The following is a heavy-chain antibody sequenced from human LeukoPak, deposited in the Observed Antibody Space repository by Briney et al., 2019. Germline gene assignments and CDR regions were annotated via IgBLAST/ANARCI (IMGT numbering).Heavy chain of an antibody. CDR3: ARRSGRRYEY. V-gene: IGHV3-48*03. CDR1: GFTFGSYE. CDR2: ISGGGEST. Sequence: PGGSLRLSCAASGFTFGSYEMNWVRHAPGRGLEWVSHISGGGESTVYPDAVKGRFTISRDNAKNSLYLQMNSLRVEDTGVYYCARRSGRRYEYWGQGTTVTVSS. D-gene: IGHD2-2*01. J-gene: IGHJ6*02.